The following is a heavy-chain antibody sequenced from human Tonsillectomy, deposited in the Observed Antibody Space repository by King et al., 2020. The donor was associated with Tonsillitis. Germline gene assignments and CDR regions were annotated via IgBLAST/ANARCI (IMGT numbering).Heavy chain of an antibody. Sequence: QLVQSGGGVVQPGRSLRLSCAASGFMFSNNGMHWVRQAPGKGLEWVALIAYDASYENYADSVKGRFTISRDNSKNTLYLEMNSLRVEDTAVYYCAKDGIGLSGWYFDLWGRGPRVTVSS. J-gene: IGHJ2*01. CDR2: IAYDASYE. D-gene: IGHD3-16*01. V-gene: IGHV3-30*18. CDR3: AKDGIGLSGWYFDL. CDR1: GFMFSNNG.